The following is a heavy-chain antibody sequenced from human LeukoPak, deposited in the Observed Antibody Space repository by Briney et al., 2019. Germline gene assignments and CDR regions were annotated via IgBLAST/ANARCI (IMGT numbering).Heavy chain of an antibody. J-gene: IGHJ4*02. Sequence: SQTLSLTCTVSSGSINTYYWNWIRQPAGKGLEWIGRIYSSGSTTYTPSLKSRVIMSVDTSKNLIYLSLRSVTAADTAVYFCARGPGELDHWGQGTLVTVSS. V-gene: IGHV4-4*07. CDR2: IYSSGST. CDR1: SGSINTYY. D-gene: IGHD3-10*01. CDR3: ARGPGELDH.